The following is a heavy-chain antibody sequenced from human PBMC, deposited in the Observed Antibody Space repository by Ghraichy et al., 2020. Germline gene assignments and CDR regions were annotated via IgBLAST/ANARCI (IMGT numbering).Heavy chain of an antibody. D-gene: IGHD6-19*01. CDR2: IDWDDDK. Sequence: SGPTLVKPTQTLTLTCTFSGFSLSTSGMCVSWIRQPPGKALEWLARIDWDDDKYYSTSLKTRLTISKDTSKNQVVLTMTNMDPVDTGTYYCVRQKRDSSGWSYFDSWGQGTLVTVSS. V-gene: IGHV2-70*11. J-gene: IGHJ4*02. CDR3: VRQKRDSSGWSYFDS. CDR1: GFSLSTSGMC.